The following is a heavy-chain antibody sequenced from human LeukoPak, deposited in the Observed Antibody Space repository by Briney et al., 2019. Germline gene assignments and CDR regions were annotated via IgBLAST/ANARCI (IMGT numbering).Heavy chain of an antibody. CDR2: ISAYNGNT. D-gene: IGHD2-2*01. V-gene: IGHV1-18*01. CDR3: ARSLVVPAARYPVYYMDV. J-gene: IGHJ6*03. CDR1: GYTFTSYG. Sequence: GASVKVSCKASGYTFTSYGISWVRQAPGQGLEWMGWISAYNGNTNYAQKLQGRVTMTTDTSTSTAYMELRSLRSDDTAVYYCARSLVVPAARYPVYYMDVWGKGTTVTISS.